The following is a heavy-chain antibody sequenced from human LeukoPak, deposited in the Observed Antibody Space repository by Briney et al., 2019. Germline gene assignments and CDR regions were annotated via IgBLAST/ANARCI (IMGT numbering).Heavy chain of an antibody. Sequence: ASVKVSCKASGYTFTSYDINWVRQATGQGLEWMGWMNPNSGNTGYAQKFQGRATMTRNTSISTAYMELSSLRSEDTAVYYCARTHHTAMVTGWFGPWGQGTLVTVSS. D-gene: IGHD5-18*01. V-gene: IGHV1-8*01. J-gene: IGHJ5*02. CDR3: ARTHHTAMVTGWFGP. CDR1: GYTFTSYD. CDR2: MNPNSGNT.